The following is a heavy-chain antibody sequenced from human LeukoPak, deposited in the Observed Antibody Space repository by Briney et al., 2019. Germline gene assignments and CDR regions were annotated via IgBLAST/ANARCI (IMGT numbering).Heavy chain of an antibody. CDR2: MSDIGPNT. V-gene: IGHV3-23*01. D-gene: IGHD3-3*01. CDR3: ARRLSLRFDAFAV. Sequence: GGSLRLSCAASGFTVTEYAMTWLRQSPGKGLEWVSSMSDIGPNTYYADSVKGRFTISRDTSKNTLSLQMNSLRADDTALYFCARRLSLRFDAFAVWGPGTVVTVSS. J-gene: IGHJ3*01. CDR1: GFTVTEYA.